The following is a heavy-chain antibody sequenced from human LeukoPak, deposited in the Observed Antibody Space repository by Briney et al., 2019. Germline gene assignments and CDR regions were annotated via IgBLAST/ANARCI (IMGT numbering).Heavy chain of an antibody. CDR1: GGSFSGYY. CDR2: VDHSGST. CDR3: ARVDHCTSVTCYENYNWLDP. J-gene: IGHJ5*02. D-gene: IGHD2-2*01. Sequence: SGTLSLTCAVYGGSFSGYYWGWLRQPPGKGLEYIGEVDHSGSTNYNPSLKSRVTISPDTSTNQFSLTLNSMTAADTAVYFCARVDHCTSVTCYENYNWLDPWGQGTLVTVSS. V-gene: IGHV4-34*01.